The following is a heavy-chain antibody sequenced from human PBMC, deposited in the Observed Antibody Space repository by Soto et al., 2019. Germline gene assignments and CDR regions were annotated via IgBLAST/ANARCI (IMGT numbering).Heavy chain of an antibody. Sequence: GGTYYADSVKGRFTISRDNSKNTLYLQMNSLRGEDTAVYYCAKKKPPGVAGFDFWGQGTLVTVSS. D-gene: IGHD3-3*01. CDR2: GGT. J-gene: IGHJ4*02. V-gene: IGHV3-23*01. CDR3: AKKKPPGVAGFDF.